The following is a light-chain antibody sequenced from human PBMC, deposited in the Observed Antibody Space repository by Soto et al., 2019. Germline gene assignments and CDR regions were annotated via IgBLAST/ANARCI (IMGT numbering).Light chain of an antibody. J-gene: IGKJ1*01. CDR3: QQCYMGWT. V-gene: IGKV1-5*01. CDR2: DAS. Sequence: IQLTQSPSSLSASVGDRGTITCRASQSIGRFLAWYQHQPGKDPKLLIYDASTLESGVPSRFSGAGSGTEFTFSITSLQPEYFGTYYCQQCYMGWTLGQGTKVDIK. CDR1: QSIGRF.